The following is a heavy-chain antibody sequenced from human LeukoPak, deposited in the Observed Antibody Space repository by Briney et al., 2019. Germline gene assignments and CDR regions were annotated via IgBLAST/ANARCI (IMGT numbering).Heavy chain of an antibody. CDR3: ARVRGSGFLIQYYFDY. CDR1: GGSISSYY. J-gene: IGHJ4*02. D-gene: IGHD6-19*01. CDR2: IYYSGST. Sequence: SETLSLTCTVSGGSISSYYWGWIRQPPGKGLEWIGSIYYSGSTYYNPSLKSRVTISVDTSKNQFSLKLSSVTAADTAVYYCARVRGSGFLIQYYFDYWGQGTLVTVSS. V-gene: IGHV4-39*07.